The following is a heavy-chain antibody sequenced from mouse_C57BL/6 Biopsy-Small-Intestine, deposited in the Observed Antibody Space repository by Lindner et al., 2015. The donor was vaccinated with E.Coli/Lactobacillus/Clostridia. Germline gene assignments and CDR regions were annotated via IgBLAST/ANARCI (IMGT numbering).Heavy chain of an antibody. V-gene: IGHV1-14*01. Sequence: VQLQESGPELVKPGASVKMSCKASGYTFTHFVIHWVKLKPGLGLEWIGYFNPYKDGPKYNAKFKDKATLTSDRSSSTVYMELSSLTSEDSAVYYCARGGQFSFAYWGQGTLVTVSA. J-gene: IGHJ3*01. CDR3: ARGGQFSFAY. CDR1: GYTFTHFV. CDR2: FNPYKDGP.